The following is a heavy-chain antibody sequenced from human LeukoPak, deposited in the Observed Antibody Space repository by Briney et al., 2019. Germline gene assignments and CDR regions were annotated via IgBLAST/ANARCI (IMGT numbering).Heavy chain of an antibody. CDR2: IIPIFGTA. CDR1: GGTFSSYA. J-gene: IGHJ6*03. Sequence: SVKVSCKASGGTFSSYAISWVRQAPGQGIEWMGGIIPIFGTANYAQKFQGRVTITTDESTSTAYMELSSLRSEDTAVYYCARDRYCSGGSCYSYYYYYMDVWGKGTTVTVSS. V-gene: IGHV1-69*05. D-gene: IGHD2-15*01. CDR3: ARDRYCSGGSCYSYYYYYMDV.